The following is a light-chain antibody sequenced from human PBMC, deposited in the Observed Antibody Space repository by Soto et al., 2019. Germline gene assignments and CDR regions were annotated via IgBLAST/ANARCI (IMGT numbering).Light chain of an antibody. CDR2: SAS. CDR3: QEHSSGPPVA. V-gene: IGKV1-27*01. CDR1: QGIDQA. J-gene: IGKJ3*01. Sequence: DIQMTQSPSSLSASVGDRVTITCRASQGIDQAFAWYQQKPGKVPNLLIYSASTLQSGVPSRFSGSGSGTDFTLTITSLQPENVATYYCQEHSSGPPVAFGPGTKVD.